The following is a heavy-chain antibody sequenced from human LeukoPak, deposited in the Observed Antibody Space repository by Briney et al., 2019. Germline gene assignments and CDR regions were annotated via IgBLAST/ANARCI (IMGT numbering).Heavy chain of an antibody. D-gene: IGHD3-3*01. Sequence: KTGGSLRLSCAASGFSFSNAWMSWVRQAPGKGLEWVGRIKSKTHGGTTDYAAPVKGRFTISRDDSKDTLYLQMNALKTEDTAVCYCSTDEWSWGQGTLVTVSS. CDR1: GFSFSNAW. J-gene: IGHJ4*02. CDR2: IKSKTHGGTT. V-gene: IGHV3-15*01. CDR3: STDEWS.